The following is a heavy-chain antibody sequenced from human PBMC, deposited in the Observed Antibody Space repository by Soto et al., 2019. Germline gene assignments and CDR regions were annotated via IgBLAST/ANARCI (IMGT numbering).Heavy chain of an antibody. CDR3: SRLAEYCNGIKCYSNFDF. Sequence: GASVKVSCKTSGYNFTNFDINWVRQAPGSGLVWMGWMNPSSGETGSAQNFQGRVTMTRDISTRTFFMQLTSLRSEDTAIYYCSRLAEYCNGIKCYSNFDFWGSGTQGTVSS. V-gene: IGHV1-8*01. J-gene: IGHJ4*01. D-gene: IGHD2-15*01. CDR1: GYNFTNFD. CDR2: MNPSSGET.